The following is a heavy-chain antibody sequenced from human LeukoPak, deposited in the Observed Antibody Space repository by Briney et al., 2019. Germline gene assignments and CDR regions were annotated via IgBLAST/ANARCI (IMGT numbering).Heavy chain of an antibody. CDR2: IIGSGGRT. CDR3: AKYDSYFDY. V-gene: IGHV3-23*01. D-gene: IGHD1-1*01. CDR1: GFTFSNYA. Sequence: PGGSLRLSCAASGFTFSNYAMSWVRQAPGKGLEWVSAIIGSGGRTYYADSVKGRFTISRDNSKNTLYLQMNSLSAEDTAIYYCAKYDSYFDYWGQGTLVTVSS. J-gene: IGHJ4*02.